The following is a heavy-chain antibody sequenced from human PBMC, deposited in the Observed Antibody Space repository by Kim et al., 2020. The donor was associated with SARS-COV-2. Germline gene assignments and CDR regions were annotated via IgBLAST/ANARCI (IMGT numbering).Heavy chain of an antibody. CDR2: IWYDGSNK. V-gene: IGHV3-33*06. CDR1: GFTFSSYG. CDR3: AKALYYYEARWIPDAFDI. J-gene: IGHJ3*02. Sequence: GGSLRLSCAASGFTFSSYGMHWVRQAPGKGLEWVAVIWYDGSNKYYADSVKGRFTISRDNSKNTLYLQMNSLRAEDTAVYYCAKALYYYEARWIPDAFDIWGQGTMVTVSS. D-gene: IGHD3-22*01.